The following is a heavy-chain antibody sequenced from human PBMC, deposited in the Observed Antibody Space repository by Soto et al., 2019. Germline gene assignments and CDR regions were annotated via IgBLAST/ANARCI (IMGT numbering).Heavy chain of an antibody. Sequence: ASVKVPCNASGYTFTSYAMNWVRQAPGQRLEWMGWINASSGNTKYAQKFQGRVTMTRNTSISTAYMELSSLRSEDTAVYYCARGFGYCSSTSCFYYYYMDVWGKGTTVTVSS. CDR1: GYTFTSYA. J-gene: IGHJ6*03. D-gene: IGHD2-2*03. V-gene: IGHV1-3*01. CDR3: ARGFGYCSSTSCFYYYYMDV. CDR2: INASSGNT.